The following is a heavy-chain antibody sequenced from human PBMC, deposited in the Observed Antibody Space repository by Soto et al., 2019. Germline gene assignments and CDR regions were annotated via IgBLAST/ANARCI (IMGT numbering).Heavy chain of an antibody. Sequence: ASVKVSCKASGYTFTNYNIHWFRQAPGQGLEWLGIIRPSGINTGYAQGFQGRVTVTRDTSTSTANMELASLTSEDTAADYGAREPREIFYFVYWGGEPLVTV. D-gene: IGHD3-3*01. CDR3: AREPREIFYFVY. J-gene: IGHJ4*02. V-gene: IGHV1-46*01. CDR2: IRPSGINT. CDR1: GYTFTNYN.